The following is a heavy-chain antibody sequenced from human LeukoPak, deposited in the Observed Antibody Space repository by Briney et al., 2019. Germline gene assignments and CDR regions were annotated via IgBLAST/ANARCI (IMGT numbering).Heavy chain of an antibody. V-gene: IGHV1-18*01. J-gene: IGHJ3*02. CDR1: GYTFTSYG. Sequence: VASVKVSCKASGYTFTSYGISWVRQAHGQGLEWMGWISAYNGNTKYAQKLQGRVTMTTDTSTSTAYMELRSLRSDDTAVYYCARDYGYSGYDTPHDAFDIWGQGTMVTVSS. CDR2: ISAYNGNT. D-gene: IGHD5-12*01. CDR3: ARDYGYSGYDTPHDAFDI.